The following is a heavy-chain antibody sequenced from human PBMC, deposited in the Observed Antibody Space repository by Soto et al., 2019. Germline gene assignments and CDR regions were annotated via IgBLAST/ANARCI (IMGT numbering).Heavy chain of an antibody. CDR3: AKDYPGSSWLYYYYYGMDV. CDR1: GFTFSSYG. Sequence: PGGSLRLSCAASGFTFSSYGMHWVRQAPGKGLEWVAVISYDGSNKYYADSVKGRFTISRDNSKNTLYLQMNSLRAEDTAVYYCAKDYPGSSWLYYYYYGMDVWGQGTTVTVSS. V-gene: IGHV3-30*18. J-gene: IGHJ6*02. CDR2: ISYDGSNK. D-gene: IGHD6-13*01.